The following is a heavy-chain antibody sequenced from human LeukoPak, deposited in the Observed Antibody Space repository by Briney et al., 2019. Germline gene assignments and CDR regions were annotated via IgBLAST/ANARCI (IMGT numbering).Heavy chain of an antibody. CDR1: GYTFTGYF. CDR2: INPNSGGT. V-gene: IGHV1-2*02. CDR3: ARVLDRIDYYDGSGYYYD. J-gene: IGHJ4*02. Sequence: ASVKVSCKASGYTFTGYFIHWVRQAPGQGLEWMGWINPNSGGTHYAQKFQGRVTMTRDTSISTAYMELSRLRSDDTAVYYCARVLDRIDYYDGSGYYYDWGQGTLVTVSS. D-gene: IGHD3-22*01.